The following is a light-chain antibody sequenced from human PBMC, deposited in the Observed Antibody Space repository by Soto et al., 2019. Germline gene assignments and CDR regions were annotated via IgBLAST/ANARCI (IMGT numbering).Light chain of an antibody. CDR3: QQYNNLPRT. CDR1: QSVSSN. CDR2: GAS. J-gene: IGKJ1*01. V-gene: IGKV3-15*01. Sequence: EIVMTQSAGTRSVSPGERATLSCRASQSVSSNLAWYQQKPGQAPRLLSYGASTRATGIPARFSGSRSGTEFTLTISSLQSEDFAVDYCQQYNNLPRTFRQRTEVEIK.